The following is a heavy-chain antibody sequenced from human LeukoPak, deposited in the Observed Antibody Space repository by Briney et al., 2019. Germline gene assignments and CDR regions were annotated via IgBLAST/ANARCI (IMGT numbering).Heavy chain of an antibody. CDR2: IYNGGST. CDR1: GGSMTSGSNY. V-gene: IGHV4-30-4*01. CDR3: ARDSQTTVLTALSL. Sequence: SQTLSLTCTVSGGSMTSGSNYWSWIRQHPGKGLEWIGYIYNGGSTYYNPSLKSRVTISVDTSKNQFSLKLSSVTAADTAVYYCARDSQTTVLTALSLWGQGTLVTVSS. D-gene: IGHD4-23*01. J-gene: IGHJ4*02.